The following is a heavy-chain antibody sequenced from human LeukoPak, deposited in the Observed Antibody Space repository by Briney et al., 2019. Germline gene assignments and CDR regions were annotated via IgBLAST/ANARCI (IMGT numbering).Heavy chain of an antibody. D-gene: IGHD5-24*01. CDR3: ARGGGAGLQYGMDV. CDR2: IYSSGST. V-gene: IGHV4-59*08. Sequence: SETLSLTCTVSGGSISSYYWSWVRQPPGEGLECIGYIYSSGSTNYNPSLKSRVTISVDASNNQFSLKLSSVTAADTAVYYCARGGGAGLQYGMDVWGQGTTVTVSS. CDR1: GGSISSYY. J-gene: IGHJ6*02.